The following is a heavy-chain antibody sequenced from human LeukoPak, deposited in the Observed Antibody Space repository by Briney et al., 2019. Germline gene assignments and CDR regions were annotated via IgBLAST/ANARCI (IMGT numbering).Heavy chain of an antibody. Sequence: GGSLRLSCAASGFTFSSYAMSWVRQAPGKGLEWVSAISGGGSGTCYADSVKGRFTLSRDNSKNTLYLQMNSLRAEDTAVYYCAKKLSAFGTFDYWGQGTLVTVSS. CDR1: GFTFSSYA. J-gene: IGHJ4*02. D-gene: IGHD3/OR15-3a*01. V-gene: IGHV3-23*01. CDR2: ISGGGSGT. CDR3: AKKLSAFGTFDY.